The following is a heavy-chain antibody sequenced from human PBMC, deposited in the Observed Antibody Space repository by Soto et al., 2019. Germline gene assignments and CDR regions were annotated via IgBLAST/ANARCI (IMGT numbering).Heavy chain of an antibody. CDR2: ISDDGSNK. CDR3: AATYSGSYYAVDY. Sequence: VQLVESGGGVVQPGRSLRLSCAASGFTFSSYGMHWVRQAPGKGLEWVAVISDDGSNKYYADSVKGRFTISRDNSKTTRWLQMNSLRPEDTAVFYCAATYSGSYYAVDYWGQGTLVTVSS. J-gene: IGHJ4*02. V-gene: IGHV3-30*03. D-gene: IGHD1-26*01. CDR1: GFTFSSYG.